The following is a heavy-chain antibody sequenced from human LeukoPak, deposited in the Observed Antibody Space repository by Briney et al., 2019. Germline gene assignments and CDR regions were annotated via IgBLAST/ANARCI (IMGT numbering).Heavy chain of an antibody. CDR3: ARDSSAGNSI. CDR2: IYYSGST. CDR1: GGSISSGGYY. V-gene: IGHV4-30-4*08. J-gene: IGHJ4*02. Sequence: SETLSLTCTVSGGSISSGGYYWSWIRQHPGKGLEWIGYIYYSGSTYYNPSLKSRVTISVDTSKNQFSLKLSSVTAADTAVYYCARDSSAGNSIWGQGTLVTVSS. D-gene: IGHD3-10*01.